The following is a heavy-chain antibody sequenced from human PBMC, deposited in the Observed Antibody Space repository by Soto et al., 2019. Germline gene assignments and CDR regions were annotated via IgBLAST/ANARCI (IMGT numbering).Heavy chain of an antibody. CDR3: ARAHLGELSLFPEYPDY. Sequence: SETVSLTCTVSGGSISSSSYYWGWIRQPPGKGLEWIGSIYYSGSTYYNPSLKSRVTISVDTSKNQFSLKLSSVTAADTAVYYCARAHLGELSLFPEYPDYWGQGTLVTVSS. CDR1: GGSISSSSYY. D-gene: IGHD3-16*02. J-gene: IGHJ4*02. V-gene: IGHV4-39*01. CDR2: IYYSGST.